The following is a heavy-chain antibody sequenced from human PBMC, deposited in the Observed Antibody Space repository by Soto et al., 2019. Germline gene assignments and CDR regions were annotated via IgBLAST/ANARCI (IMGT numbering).Heavy chain of an antibody. V-gene: IGHV5-10-1*01. CDR3: ARVEITPLYYYYGMDV. CDR2: IDPSDSYT. CDR1: GYSFTSYW. Sequence: PGESLKISCKGSGYSFTSYWISWVRQMPGKGLEWMGRIDPSDSYTNYSPSFQGHVTISADKSISTAYLQWSSLKASDTAMYYCARVEITPLYYYYGMDVWGQGTTVTVSS. J-gene: IGHJ6*02. D-gene: IGHD3-3*01.